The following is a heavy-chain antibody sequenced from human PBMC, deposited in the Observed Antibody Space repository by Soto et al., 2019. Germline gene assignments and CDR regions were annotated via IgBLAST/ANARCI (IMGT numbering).Heavy chain of an antibody. Sequence: EVQLLESGGGLIQPGGALRLSCAGSGFTFSSHAMSWVHQAPGKGLEWGSSISAGSAGAYYAESVKGRFTISRANSNNTLYLQMNSLRTEDTAVNYCARDLWWYLHWGQGTLVTVSS. CDR3: ARDLWWYLH. V-gene: IGHV3-23*01. CDR1: GFTFSSHA. J-gene: IGHJ4*02. CDR2: ISAGSAGA. D-gene: IGHD2-15*01.